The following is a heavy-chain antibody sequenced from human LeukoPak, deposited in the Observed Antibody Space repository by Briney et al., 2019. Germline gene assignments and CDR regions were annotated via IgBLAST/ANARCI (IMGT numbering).Heavy chain of an antibody. Sequence: SETLSLTCTVSGGPISSYYWSWIRQPPGKGLEWIGYIYYSGSTNYNPSLKSRVTISVDTSKNQFSLKLSSVTAADTAVYYCARRSAYYYDSSGYYDAFDIWGQGTMVTVSS. V-gene: IGHV4-59*08. D-gene: IGHD3-22*01. CDR3: ARRSAYYYDSSGYYDAFDI. J-gene: IGHJ3*02. CDR1: GGPISSYY. CDR2: IYYSGST.